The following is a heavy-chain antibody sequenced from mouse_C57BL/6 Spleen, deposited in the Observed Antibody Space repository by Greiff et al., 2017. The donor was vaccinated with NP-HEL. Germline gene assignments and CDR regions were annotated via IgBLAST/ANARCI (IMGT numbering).Heavy chain of an antibody. V-gene: IGHV1-54*01. CDR3: ARYDTTVVAFDY. J-gene: IGHJ2*01. Sequence: QVQLQQSGAELVRPGTSVKVSCKASGYAFTNYLIEWVKQRPGQGLEWIGVINPGSGGTNYNEKFKGKATLTADKSSSTAYMQLSSLTSEDSAVYFCARYDTTVVAFDYWGQGTTLTVSS. CDR1: GYAFTNYL. CDR2: INPGSGGT. D-gene: IGHD1-1*01.